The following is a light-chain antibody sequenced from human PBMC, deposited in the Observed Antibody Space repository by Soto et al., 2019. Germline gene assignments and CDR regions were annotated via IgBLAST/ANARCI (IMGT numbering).Light chain of an antibody. Sequence: EIVMTQSPSTLSVSPGERATLSCRASQSVSSNLAWYQQKPGQAPRLLIYGASTRATGIPARFSGSGSGTEFTLTISSLQSEDLAVYYCQQYNNWPLSTFGQGTKV. V-gene: IGKV3-15*01. CDR1: QSVSSN. CDR3: QQYNNWPLST. J-gene: IGKJ1*01. CDR2: GAS.